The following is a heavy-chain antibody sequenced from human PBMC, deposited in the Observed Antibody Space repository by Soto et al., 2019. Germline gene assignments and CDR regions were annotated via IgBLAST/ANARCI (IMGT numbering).Heavy chain of an antibody. V-gene: IGHV3-7*03. CDR2: IKQDGSEK. J-gene: IGHJ6*02. D-gene: IGHD1-26*01. CDR3: ARGEGAGLFGMDV. Sequence: PGGSLRLSCEASGFMFSDYWMTWVRQAPGKGPEWVANIKQDGSEKHYVDSVKGRFTISRDNTKNSLYLQMSSLRAEDTAVYYCARGEGAGLFGMDVWGQGTTVTVSS. CDR1: GFMFSDYW.